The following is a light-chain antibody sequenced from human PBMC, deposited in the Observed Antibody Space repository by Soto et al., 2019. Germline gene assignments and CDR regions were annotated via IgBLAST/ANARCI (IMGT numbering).Light chain of an antibody. CDR3: CSYRSSSTWV. Sequence: QSALTQPASVTGCPGQSIAISCTGTSSDVGGYNYVSWYQQHPGKAPKLMIYEVSNRPSGVSNRFSGSRSGHTASLTISGLQAEDEADYYCCSYRSSSTWVFGGGTKVTVL. V-gene: IGLV2-14*01. CDR1: SSDVGGYNY. J-gene: IGLJ3*02. CDR2: EVS.